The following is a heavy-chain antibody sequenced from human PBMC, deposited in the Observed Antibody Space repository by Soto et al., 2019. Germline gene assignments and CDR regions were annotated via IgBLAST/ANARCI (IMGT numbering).Heavy chain of an antibody. D-gene: IGHD6-19*01. J-gene: IGHJ4*02. Sequence: QVQLQQWGAGLLKPSETLSLTCAVYGGSFSGYYWSWIRQPPGKGLEWIGEINHSGSTNYNPSLKGRVTISVDTSKNQFSLKLSSVTAADTAVYYCARGRGSVDFDYWGQGTLVTVSS. CDR1: GGSFSGYY. CDR2: INHSGST. CDR3: ARGRGSVDFDY. V-gene: IGHV4-34*01.